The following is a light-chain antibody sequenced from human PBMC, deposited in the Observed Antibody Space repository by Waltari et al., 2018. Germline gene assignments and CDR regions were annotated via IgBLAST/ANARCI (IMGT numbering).Light chain of an antibody. CDR1: QDVSNW. J-gene: IGKJ2*01. CDR3: QHAITFLYT. V-gene: IGKV1-12*01. Sequence: DFQMTQSPSSVSASVGDRVTITCRASQDVSNWLAWYQQKPGQAPKFLLYAASSLQRGVPSRFSGSGSETDFTLTISSLPPDDFATYYCQHAITFLYTFGHAPKVEIK. CDR2: AAS.